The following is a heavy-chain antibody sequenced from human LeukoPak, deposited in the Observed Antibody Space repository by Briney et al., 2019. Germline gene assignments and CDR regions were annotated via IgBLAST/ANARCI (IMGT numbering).Heavy chain of an antibody. CDR3: AKDGVRGVSNYFDY. D-gene: IGHD3-10*01. CDR2: ISSSGSTI. V-gene: IGHV3-11*04. CDR1: GFTFSDYF. Sequence: GGSLRLSCAASGFTFSDYFMSWIRQAPGKGLEWVSYISSSGSTIYYADSVKGRFTISRDNAKNSLYLQMNSLRAEDTAVYYCAKDGVRGVSNYFDYWGQGTLVTVSS. J-gene: IGHJ4*02.